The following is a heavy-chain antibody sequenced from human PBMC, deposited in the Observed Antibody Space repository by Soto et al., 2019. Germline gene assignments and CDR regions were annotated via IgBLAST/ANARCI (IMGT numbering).Heavy chain of an antibody. CDR3: ARDQPAGSHYYYGMDV. CDR1: ASTFSSYA. CDR2: IIPIIGTA. J-gene: IGHJ6*02. V-gene: IGHV1-69*13. Sequence: ASGKVSCKADASTFSSYALSWVRLAPGQGLEWMGGIIPIIGTANYAQKFKGRVTITADESTSKPYMKLSSLRAEDTAVYYCARDQPAGSHYYYGMDVWGQGTTVTFSS. D-gene: IGHD2-2*01.